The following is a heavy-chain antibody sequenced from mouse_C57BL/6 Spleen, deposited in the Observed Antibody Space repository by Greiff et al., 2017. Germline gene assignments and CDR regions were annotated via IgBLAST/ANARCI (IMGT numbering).Heavy chain of an antibody. J-gene: IGHJ2*01. D-gene: IGHD1-1*01. Sequence: VQLQQPGAELVKPGASVKLSCKASGYTFTSYWMQWVKQRPGQGLEWIGEIDPSDSYTNYNQKFKGKATLTVDTSSSTAYMQLSSLTSEDSAVYYCARRYYYGSRGYYYDYWGQGTTLTVSS. V-gene: IGHV1-50*01. CDR3: ARRYYYGSRGYYYDY. CDR1: GYTFTSYW. CDR2: IDPSDSYT.